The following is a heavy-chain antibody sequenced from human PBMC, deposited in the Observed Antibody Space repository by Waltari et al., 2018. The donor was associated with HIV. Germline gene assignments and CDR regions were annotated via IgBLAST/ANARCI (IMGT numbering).Heavy chain of an antibody. CDR2: INPNSGNT. D-gene: IGHD3-22*01. Sequence: QVQLVQSGAEVKKPGASVKVSCKASGYTFTDYYMHWVRQATGQGLEWLGWINPNSGNTIYAQNCQGRVSMTMDTSIRTAYMELSRLRSDDTAVYYCARDLIFYYDTSDYYPFDYWGQGTLVTVSS. CDR1: GYTFTDYY. V-gene: IGHV1-2*02. CDR3: ARDLIFYYDTSDYYPFDY. J-gene: IGHJ4*02.